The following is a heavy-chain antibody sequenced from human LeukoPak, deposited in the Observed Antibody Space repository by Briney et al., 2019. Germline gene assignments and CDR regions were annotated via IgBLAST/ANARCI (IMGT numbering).Heavy chain of an antibody. CDR3: AGAQDLTYSSSWPGNFDY. Sequence: ASVMVSCKASGYTFTSYYMHWVRQAPGQGLEWMGIINPSGGSTSYAQKFQGRVTMTRDMSTSTVYMELSSLRSEDTAVYYCAGAQDLTYSSSWPGNFDYWGQGTLVTVSS. J-gene: IGHJ4*02. CDR2: INPSGGST. CDR1: GYTFTSYY. V-gene: IGHV1-46*01. D-gene: IGHD6-13*01.